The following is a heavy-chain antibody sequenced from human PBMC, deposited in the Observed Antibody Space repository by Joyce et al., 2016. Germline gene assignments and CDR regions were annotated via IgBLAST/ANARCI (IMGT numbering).Heavy chain of an antibody. D-gene: IGHD6-6*01. CDR3: AREEWKTGPGVVLDY. CDR1: GGIFSSYA. Sequence: QVQLVQSGAEVKKPGSSVKVSCKASGGIFSSYAISWVRQAPGQGLEWMGRTIPIFGTADSAQKFQGRVTITADESTTTAYRELNSLTSDDTAVYYCAREEWKTGPGVVLDYWGQGTLVTVSS. CDR2: TIPIFGTA. V-gene: IGHV1-69*01. J-gene: IGHJ4*02.